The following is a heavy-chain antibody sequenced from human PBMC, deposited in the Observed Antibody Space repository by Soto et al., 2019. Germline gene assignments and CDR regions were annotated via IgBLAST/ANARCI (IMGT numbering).Heavy chain of an antibody. Sequence: ASVKVSCMASGYTLTGYYMHWVRQAPGQGLEWMGSIHPNSGGTNEAQKFQGWVPMTRDTSISTAYMELSRLRSDDTAVYYCARVKIPNCTNGVCYYYYGMDVWGQ. V-gene: IGHV1-2*04. CDR2: IHPNSGGT. D-gene: IGHD2-8*01. CDR1: GYTLTGYY. CDR3: ARVKIPNCTNGVCYYYYGMDV. J-gene: IGHJ6*02.